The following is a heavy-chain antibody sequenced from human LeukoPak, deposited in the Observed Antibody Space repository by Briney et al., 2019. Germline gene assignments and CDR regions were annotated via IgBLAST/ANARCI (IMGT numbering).Heavy chain of an antibody. CDR2: ISSNGGST. CDR3: ARDIEEQQLYYYYYYYMDV. D-gene: IGHD6-13*01. V-gene: IGHV3-64*01. Sequence: GGSLRLSCAASGFTFSSYAMHWVRQAPGKGLEYVSAISSNGGSTYYANSVKGRSTISRDNSKNTLYLQMGSLRAEDMAVYYCARDIEEQQLYYYYYYYMDVWGKGTTVTVSS. CDR1: GFTFSSYA. J-gene: IGHJ6*03.